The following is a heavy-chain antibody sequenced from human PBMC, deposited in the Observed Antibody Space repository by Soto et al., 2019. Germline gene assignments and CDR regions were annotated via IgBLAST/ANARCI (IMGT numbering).Heavy chain of an antibody. Sequence: ASVKVSCKASGGTFSSYAISWVRQAPGQGLEWMGGIIPIFGTANYAQKFQGRVTITADESTSTAYMELSSLRSEDTAVYYCARAACGGDCYSPNWFDPWGQGTLVTVSP. J-gene: IGHJ5*02. CDR2: IIPIFGTA. CDR1: GGTFSSYA. D-gene: IGHD2-21*02. V-gene: IGHV1-69*13. CDR3: ARAACGGDCYSPNWFDP.